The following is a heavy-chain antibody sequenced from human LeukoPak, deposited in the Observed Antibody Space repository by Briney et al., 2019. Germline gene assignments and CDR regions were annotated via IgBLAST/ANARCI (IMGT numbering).Heavy chain of an antibody. Sequence: SVKVSCKASGGTFSSYAISWVRQAPGQGLEWMGGIIPIFGTANYAQKFQGRVTITADESTSTAYMELSSLRSEDTAVYYCTTKYYYDSSDYYVIDYWGQGTLVIVSS. CDR3: TTKYYYDSSDYYVIDY. D-gene: IGHD3-22*01. CDR2: IIPIFGTA. V-gene: IGHV1-69*13. J-gene: IGHJ4*02. CDR1: GGTFSSYA.